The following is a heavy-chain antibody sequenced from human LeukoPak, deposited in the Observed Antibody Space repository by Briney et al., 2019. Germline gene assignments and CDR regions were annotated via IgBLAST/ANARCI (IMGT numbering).Heavy chain of an antibody. Sequence: GGSLKLSCAASGFTFSSYSMNWVRQAPGKGLEWVSSISSSSSYIYYADSVKGRFTISRDNAKNSLYLQMNSLRAEDTAVYYCARDAIAAAGTIDYWGQGTLVTVSS. CDR2: ISSSSSYI. CDR1: GFTFSSYS. CDR3: ARDAIAAAGTIDY. V-gene: IGHV3-21*01. J-gene: IGHJ4*02. D-gene: IGHD6-13*01.